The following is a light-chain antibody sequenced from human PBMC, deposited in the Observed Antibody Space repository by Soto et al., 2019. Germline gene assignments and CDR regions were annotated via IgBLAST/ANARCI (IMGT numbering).Light chain of an antibody. Sequence: DIQMTQSPSSLCASVGDRVTITCQASQDISNYLNWYQQKPGKAPKLLIYDASNLETGVPSRFSGSGSGTDFNFTISSRQPEDIATYYCQQYDNLHLTFGGGTKVEIK. CDR2: DAS. J-gene: IGKJ4*01. CDR3: QQYDNLHLT. CDR1: QDISNY. V-gene: IGKV1-33*01.